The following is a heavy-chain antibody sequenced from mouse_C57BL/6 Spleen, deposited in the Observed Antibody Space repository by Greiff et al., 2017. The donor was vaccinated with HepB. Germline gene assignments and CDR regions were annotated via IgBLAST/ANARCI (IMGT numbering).Heavy chain of an antibody. J-gene: IGHJ4*01. CDR1: GYAFSSSW. D-gene: IGHD1-1*01. Sequence: VKLQESGPELVKPGASVKISCKASGYAFSSSWMNWVKQRPGKGLEWIGRIYPGDGDTNYNGKFKGKATLNADKSSSTAYMQLSSLTSEDSAVYFCARSPTVASMDYWGQGTSVTVSS. CDR2: IYPGDGDT. CDR3: ARSPTVASMDY. V-gene: IGHV1-82*01.